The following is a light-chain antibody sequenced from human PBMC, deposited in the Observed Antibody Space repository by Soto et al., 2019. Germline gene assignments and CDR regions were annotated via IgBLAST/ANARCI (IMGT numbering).Light chain of an antibody. CDR2: GAS. V-gene: IGKV3-15*01. J-gene: IGKJ1*01. CDR1: QSVSST. Sequence: EIVMTQSPATLYVSPGERATLSCRASQSVSSTLAWYQQKPGQAPRLLIYGASTRATGIPARFSGSGSGTEFTLTISSLQSEDFATYYCHQYNYYRPTFGQGTKVEIK. CDR3: HQYNYYRPT.